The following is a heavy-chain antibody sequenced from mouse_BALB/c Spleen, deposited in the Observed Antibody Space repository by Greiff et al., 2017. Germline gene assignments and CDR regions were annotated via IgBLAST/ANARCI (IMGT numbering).Heavy chain of an antibody. CDR3: ARFYYDYAWFAY. D-gene: IGHD2-4*01. CDR2: IYPGDGDT. Sequence: QVQLQQSGAELVRPGSSVKISCKASGYAFSSYWMNWVKQRPGQGLEWIGQIYPGDGDTNYNGKFKGKATLTADKSSSTAYMQLSSLTSEDSAVYFCARFYYDYAWFAYWGQGTLVTVSA. CDR1: GYAFSSYW. V-gene: IGHV1-80*01. J-gene: IGHJ3*01.